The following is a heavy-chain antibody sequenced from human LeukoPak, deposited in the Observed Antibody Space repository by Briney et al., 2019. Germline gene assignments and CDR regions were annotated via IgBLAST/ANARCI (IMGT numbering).Heavy chain of an antibody. CDR2: ISGSGGST. V-gene: IGHV3-23*01. D-gene: IGHD6-19*01. J-gene: IGHJ6*03. CDR1: GFTFSSYA. Sequence: GGSLRLSCAASGFTFSSYAMSWVRQAPGKGLEWVSAISGSGGSTYYADSVKGRFTISRDNSKNTLYLQMNSLRAEDTAVYYCAKVIGIAVAGYYMDVWGKGTTVTVSS. CDR3: AKVIGIAVAGYYMDV.